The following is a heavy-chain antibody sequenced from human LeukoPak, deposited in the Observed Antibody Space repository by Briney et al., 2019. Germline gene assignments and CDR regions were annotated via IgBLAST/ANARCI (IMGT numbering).Heavy chain of an antibody. CDR3: ARDRGYGDHYYYYAMDV. CDR1: GFTFSSYT. J-gene: IGHJ6*02. V-gene: IGHV3-48*01. CDR2: ISGSSSTM. Sequence: GGSLRLSCAASGFTFSSYTMNWVRQAPGKGLEWVSYISGSSSTMYYADSVKGRFTISRDNAKNSLYLQMNSLRAEDTAVYYCARDRGYGDHYYYYAMDVWGQGTTVTVSS. D-gene: IGHD4-17*01.